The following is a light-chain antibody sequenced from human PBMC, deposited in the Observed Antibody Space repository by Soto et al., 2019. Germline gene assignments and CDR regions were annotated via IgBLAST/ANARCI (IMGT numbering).Light chain of an antibody. J-gene: IGKJ5*01. CDR1: QSISNY. CDR3: QQSYSTPIT. V-gene: IGKV1-39*01. CDR2: AAS. Sequence: DIQMTQSRSSLRASVVDRVNLNCRASQSISNYLNWYQQKPGKAPKVLIYAASNLQSGVPSRFSGSGSGTDFTLTISSLQPEDFATYYCQQSYSTPITFGQGTRLEI.